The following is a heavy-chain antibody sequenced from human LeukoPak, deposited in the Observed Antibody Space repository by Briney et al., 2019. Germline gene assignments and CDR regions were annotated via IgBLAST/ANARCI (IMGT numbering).Heavy chain of an antibody. V-gene: IGHV3-15*01. Sequence: GGSLRLSCAASGFTFSNAWMSWVRQAPGKGLEWVGRIKSKTDGGTTDYAAPVKGRFTISRDDSKNTLYLQMNSLKSEDTAVYYCNWYYYDSSGYYNYFEYWGQGILVTVSS. CDR2: IKSKTDGGTT. J-gene: IGHJ4*02. CDR1: GFTFSNAW. D-gene: IGHD3-22*01. CDR3: NWYYYDSSGYYNYFEY.